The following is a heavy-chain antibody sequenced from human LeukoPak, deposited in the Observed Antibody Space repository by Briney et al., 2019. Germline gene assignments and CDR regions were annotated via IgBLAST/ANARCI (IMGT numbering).Heavy chain of an antibody. CDR1: GFTFSNAW. CDR3: ARGGGRYYIDY. D-gene: IGHD1-26*01. V-gene: IGHV3-11*06. CDR2: HGNVGDYT. Sequence: GGSLRLSCVASGFTFSNAWMSWIRQAPGKGLEWVSYHGNVGDYTNYADSVKGRFTISRDNAKNSLQLQMNSLRDEDTAVYYCARGGGRYYIDYWGQGTLVTVSS. J-gene: IGHJ4*02.